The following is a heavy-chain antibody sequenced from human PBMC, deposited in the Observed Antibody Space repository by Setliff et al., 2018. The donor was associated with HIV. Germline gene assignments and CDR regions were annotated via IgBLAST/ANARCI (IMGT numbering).Heavy chain of an antibody. J-gene: IGHJ4*02. Sequence: ASVKVSCKASGYTFTSYGISWVRQAPGQGLEWMGWISAYNGNTNYAQKVQDGVTMTTDKSTSTAYMELRGLRSDDTAVYYCARDTYGGNFQFDYWGQGTLVTVSS. CDR3: ARDTYGGNFQFDY. CDR1: GYTFTSYG. CDR2: ISAYNGNT. V-gene: IGHV1-18*01. D-gene: IGHD2-21*02.